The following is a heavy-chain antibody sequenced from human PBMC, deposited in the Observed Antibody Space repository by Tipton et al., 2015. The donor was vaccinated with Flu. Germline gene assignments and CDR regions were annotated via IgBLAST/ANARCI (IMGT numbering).Heavy chain of an antibody. CDR1: GGSFSGYY. CDR3: AREEVVAGLPLDY. D-gene: IGHD6-19*01. V-gene: IGHV4-34*01. CDR2: INHSGST. J-gene: IGHJ4*02. Sequence: TLSLTCAVYGGSFSGYYWSWIRQPPGKGLEWIGEINHSGSTNYNPPLKSRVTISVDTSKNQFSLKLSSVTAADTAVYYCAREEVVAGLPLDYWGQGTLVTVSS.